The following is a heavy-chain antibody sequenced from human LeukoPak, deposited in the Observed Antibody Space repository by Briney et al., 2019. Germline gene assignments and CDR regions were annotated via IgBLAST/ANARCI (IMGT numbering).Heavy chain of an antibody. J-gene: IGHJ4*02. CDR1: GFTFSSYS. CDR3: AREPNYYDSSGSLSV. Sequence: GGSLRLSCAASGFTFSSYSMNWVRQAPGKGLGWVSSISSSSSYIYYADSVKGRFTISRDNAKNSLYLQMNSLRAEDTAVYYCAREPNYYDSSGSLSVWGQGTLVTVSS. D-gene: IGHD3-22*01. V-gene: IGHV3-21*01. CDR2: ISSSSSYI.